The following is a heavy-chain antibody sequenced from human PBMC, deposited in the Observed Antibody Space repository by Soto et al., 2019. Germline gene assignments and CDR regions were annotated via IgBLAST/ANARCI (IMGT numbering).Heavy chain of an antibody. CDR2: INHSGST. CDR3: ARVASGWAIDY. V-gene: IGHV4-34*01. D-gene: IGHD6-19*01. Sequence: QVQLQQWGAGLLKPSETLSLTCAVYGGSFSGYYWSWIRQPPGKGLEWIGEINHSGSTNYNPSLKSRVTISVDTSKNQFSLKLSSVTAADTAVYDCARVASGWAIDYWGQGTLVTVSS. J-gene: IGHJ4*02. CDR1: GGSFSGYY.